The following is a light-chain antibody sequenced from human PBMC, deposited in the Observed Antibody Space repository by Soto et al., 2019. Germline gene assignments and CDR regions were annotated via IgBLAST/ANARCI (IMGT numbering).Light chain of an antibody. Sequence: AIQLTQSPPSLSGSVGDRVTMTCRASQDISGAVAWYQQKPGKAPKLLMYDVFNLESGVPSRFSGSASGTDFTPTISSLQSEDFATYYCQQFKSYPLTFGGGTKVEIK. CDR1: QDISGA. J-gene: IGKJ4*01. CDR3: QQFKSYPLT. CDR2: DVF. V-gene: IGKV1-13*02.